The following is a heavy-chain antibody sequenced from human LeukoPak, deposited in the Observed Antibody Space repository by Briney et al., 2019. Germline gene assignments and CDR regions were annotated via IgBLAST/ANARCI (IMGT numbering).Heavy chain of an antibody. V-gene: IGHV4-34*01. Sequence: SETLSLTCAVYGGSFSGYYWSWIRQPPGKGLEWIGEINHSGSTNYNPSLKSRVTISVDTSKNQFSLKLSSVTAADTAVYYCARSDYEVAGTYAWDYWGQGTLDTVSS. D-gene: IGHD6-19*01. CDR2: INHSGST. CDR3: ARSDYEVAGTYAWDY. CDR1: GGSFSGYY. J-gene: IGHJ4*02.